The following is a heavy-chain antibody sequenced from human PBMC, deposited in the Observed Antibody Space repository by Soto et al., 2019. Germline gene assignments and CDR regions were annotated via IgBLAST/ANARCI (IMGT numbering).Heavy chain of an antibody. CDR2: INQDGSEK. J-gene: IGHJ5*02. CDR3: ARQIRGLTPNWFDP. V-gene: IGHV3-7*01. CDR1: GFTFGSFW. Sequence: EMQLVESGGGLVQPGGSLRLSCGVSGFTFGSFWMGWVRQAPGKGLEWVANINQDGSEKYYVDSVKGRFTISRDNTRNSLYLQMDTLRVEDTGVYFCARQIRGLTPNWFDPWGKGTLVSVSS.